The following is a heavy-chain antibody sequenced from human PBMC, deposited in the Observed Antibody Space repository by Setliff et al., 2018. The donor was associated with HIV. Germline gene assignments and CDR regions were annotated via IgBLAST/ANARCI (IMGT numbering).Heavy chain of an antibody. Sequence: ASVKVSCKASGYTFTSYGISWVRQAPGQGLEWMGWINAYNGNTNYAQKLQGRVTMTTDTSTSTAYMELRSLRSDDTAVYYCAREIGVYDSSGYYYVPDAFDIWGQGTMVTVSS. J-gene: IGHJ3*02. D-gene: IGHD3-22*01. CDR1: GYTFTSYG. CDR2: INAYNGNT. CDR3: AREIGVYDSSGYYYVPDAFDI. V-gene: IGHV1-18*01.